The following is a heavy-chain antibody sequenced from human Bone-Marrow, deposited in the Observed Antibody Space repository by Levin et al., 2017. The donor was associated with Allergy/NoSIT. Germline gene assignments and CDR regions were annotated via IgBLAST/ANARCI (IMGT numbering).Heavy chain of an antibody. Sequence: SETLSLTCAVSGGSFGGYFWTWIRQTPGKGLEGMGEINHSGSTTYNRSLKSRVTMSVDTSKNQFSLNLTSVTAADTAVYYCAREYYYGSASYVTKPYMDVWGKGTTVTVSS. CDR3: AREYYYGSASYVTKPYMDV. J-gene: IGHJ6*03. D-gene: IGHD3-10*01. V-gene: IGHV4-34*01. CDR1: GGSFGGYF. CDR2: INHSGST.